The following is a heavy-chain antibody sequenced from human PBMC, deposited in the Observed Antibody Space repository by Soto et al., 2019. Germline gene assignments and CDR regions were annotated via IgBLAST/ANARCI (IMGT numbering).Heavy chain of an antibody. J-gene: IGHJ4*02. D-gene: IGHD2-2*01. V-gene: IGHV4-59*01. CDR1: GDSINSYY. CDR3: ARDHSSNYPFTPAY. Sequence: QVQLQQSGPGLVKPSETLSLTCTVSGDSINSYYWSWIRQPPGKGLEWIGYIYYSGSTNYHPSLQSRVTISVDTSKNQLSLNLRSVTAADTAVYYCARDHSSNYPFTPAYWGQGTLVTVSS. CDR2: IYYSGST.